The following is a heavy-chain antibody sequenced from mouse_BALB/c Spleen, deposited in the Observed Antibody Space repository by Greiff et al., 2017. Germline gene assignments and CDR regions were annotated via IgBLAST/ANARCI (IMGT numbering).Heavy chain of an antibody. J-gene: IGHJ2*01. CDR2: INPSNGGT. CDR3: TRDYRYAFDY. CDR1: GYTFTSYY. D-gene: IGHD2-14*01. Sequence: QGQLQQSGAELVKPGASVKLSCKASGYTFTSYYMYWVKQRPGQGLEWIGEINPSNGGTNFNEKFKSKATLTVDKSSSTAYMQLSSLTSEDSAVYYCTRDYRYAFDYWGQGTTLTVSS. V-gene: IGHV1S81*02.